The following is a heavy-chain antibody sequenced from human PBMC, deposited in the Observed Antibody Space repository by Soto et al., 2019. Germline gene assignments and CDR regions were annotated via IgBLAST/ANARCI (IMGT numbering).Heavy chain of an antibody. J-gene: IGHJ2*01. CDR2: IYHSGST. CDR3: ARETKVVRYFDL. D-gene: IGHD4-17*01. CDR1: VGSISSGGYS. V-gene: IGHV4-30-2*01. Sequence: PAETLSFTCAFSVGSISSGGYSWSWIRQPPGKGLEWIGYIYHSGSTYYNPSLKSRVTISVDRSKNQLSLKLSSVTAADTAVYYCARETKVVRYFDLWGRGTLVTVSS.